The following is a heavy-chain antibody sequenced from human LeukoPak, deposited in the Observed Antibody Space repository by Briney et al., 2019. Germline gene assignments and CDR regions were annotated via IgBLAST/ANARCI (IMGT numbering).Heavy chain of an antibody. Sequence: PSETLSLTCTASGGFISSYFWNWIRQPAGKGLEWIGRIHSGGSTNYNPSLKSRVSMSVDTSKNQISLKVTSLTAADTAVYYCARDRNTNWFDPWGQGTPVTVSS. CDR1: GGFISSYF. CDR3: ARDRNTNWFDP. CDR2: IHSGGST. J-gene: IGHJ5*02. V-gene: IGHV4-4*07.